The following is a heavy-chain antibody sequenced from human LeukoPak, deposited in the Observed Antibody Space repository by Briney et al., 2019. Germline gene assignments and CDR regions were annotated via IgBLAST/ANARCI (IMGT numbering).Heavy chain of an antibody. V-gene: IGHV1-2*02. CDR3: ARSERSGAGTDAFDI. CDR2: INPNSGDT. D-gene: IGHD1-1*01. CDR1: GYTFTDYY. Sequence: GASVKVSCKASGYTFTDYYMHWVRQAPGQGLEWMGWINPNSGDTKYAQKFQGRVTMSRDTSISTAYMELSSLRSDDTALYYCARSERSGAGTDAFDIWGQGTVVTVSS. J-gene: IGHJ3*02.